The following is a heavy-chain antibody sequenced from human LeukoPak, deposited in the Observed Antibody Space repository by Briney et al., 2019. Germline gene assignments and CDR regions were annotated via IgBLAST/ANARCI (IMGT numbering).Heavy chain of an antibody. CDR3: AKYLYQNYYYGMDG. CDR2: IYYSGST. D-gene: IGHD2-2*01. Sequence: SETLSLTCTVSGGSISSYYWSWIRQPPGKGLEWIGYIYYSGSTNYNPSLKRRVTISVDTSKNQFSLKLSSVTAADTAVYSCAKYLYQNYYYGMDGWGQGTTVTVSS. V-gene: IGHV4-59*01. J-gene: IGHJ6*02. CDR1: GGSISSYY.